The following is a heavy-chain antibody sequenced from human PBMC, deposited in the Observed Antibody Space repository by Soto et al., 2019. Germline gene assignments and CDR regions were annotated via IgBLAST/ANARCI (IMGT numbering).Heavy chain of an antibody. Sequence: GGSLRLSCVASGFTFSSHEMNWVRQAPGKGLEWVSYISSSGSPIDYADSVRGRFTISRDNAKNSVILQMNSLRVEDTAVYYCVRSWGVYCSSTRCYSPWLDPWGQGTLVTVSS. V-gene: IGHV3-48*03. CDR1: GFTFSSHE. J-gene: IGHJ5*02. CDR2: ISSSGSPI. CDR3: VRSWGVYCSSTRCYSPWLDP. D-gene: IGHD2-2*02.